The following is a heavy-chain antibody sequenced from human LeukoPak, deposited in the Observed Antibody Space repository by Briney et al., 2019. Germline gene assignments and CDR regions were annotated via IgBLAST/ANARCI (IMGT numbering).Heavy chain of an antibody. CDR2: INHSGST. CDR1: GGSFSGYY. V-gene: IGHV4-34*01. Sequence: PSETLSLTCAVYGGSFSGYYWSWIRQPPGKGLEWIGEINHSGSTNYNPSLKSRVTISVDTSKNQFSLKLGSVTAADTAVYYCARVKGRMRMAAAGNNWFDPWGQGTLVTVSS. J-gene: IGHJ5*02. CDR3: ARVKGRMRMAAAGNNWFDP. D-gene: IGHD6-13*01.